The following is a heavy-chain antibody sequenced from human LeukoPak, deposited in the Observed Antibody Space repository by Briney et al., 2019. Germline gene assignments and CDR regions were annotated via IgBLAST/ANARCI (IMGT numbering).Heavy chain of an antibody. J-gene: IGHJ3*02. Sequence: SVKVSCKASGGSFSNYIVTWLRLAPGQGLELMGGIIPIFVTTNYAQKFQGRVTITADESTNTAYMELSSLRSEDTAVYYCARPTTYYYDSSAYHVDGFDIWGQGTMVTVSS. CDR3: ARPTTYYYDSSAYHVDGFDI. D-gene: IGHD3-22*01. V-gene: IGHV1-69*01. CDR1: GGSFSNYI. CDR2: IIPIFVTT.